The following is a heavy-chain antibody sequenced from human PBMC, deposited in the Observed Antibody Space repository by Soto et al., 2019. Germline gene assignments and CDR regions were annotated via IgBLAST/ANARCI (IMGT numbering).Heavy chain of an antibody. CDR1: GDSVSSNTAS. Sequence: QVQLQQSGPGLVRPSQTLSLTCAISGDSVSSNTASWNWVRQSPSRGLEWLGRTYSRSKWYNDYAVSVKSRININPDTSKNQFPLQLNSLTPEDTAVYYCAKGDNLGPKTGYAFDPWGQGILVTVSS. V-gene: IGHV6-1*01. D-gene: IGHD5-12*01. J-gene: IGHJ5*02. CDR2: TYSRSKWYN. CDR3: AKGDNLGPKTGYAFDP.